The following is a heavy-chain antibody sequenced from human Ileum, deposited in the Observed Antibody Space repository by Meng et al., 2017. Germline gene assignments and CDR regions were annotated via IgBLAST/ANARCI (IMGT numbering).Heavy chain of an antibody. CDR1: GGSFSSDNYY. V-gene: IGHV4-30-4*01. D-gene: IGHD3-10*01. CDR3: ARERRHYYGSGSFDY. J-gene: IGHJ4*02. Sequence: QVQLQESGLGLVKPSQTLSLTCSVSGGSFSSDNYYWTWIRQTPGKGLEWIGLTYYNGSPFYNPSLRSRVTISVDTSKDQFSLKLTSVTAADTAVYYCARERRHYYGSGSFDYWGQGILVTVSS. CDR2: TYYNGSP.